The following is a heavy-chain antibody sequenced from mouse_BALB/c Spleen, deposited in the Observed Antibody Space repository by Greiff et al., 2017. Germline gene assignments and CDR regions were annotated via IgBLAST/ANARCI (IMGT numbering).Heavy chain of an antibody. CDR1: GYSITSGYY. CDR2: ISYDGSN. V-gene: IGHV3-6*02. D-gene: IGHD4-1*01. J-gene: IGHJ2*01. Sequence: EVQLQQSGPGLVKPSQSLSLTCSVTGYSITSGYYWNWIRQFPGNKLEWMGYISYDGSNNYNPSLKNRISITRDTSKNQFFLKLNSVTTEDTATYYCAREELGRRYFDYWGQGTTLTVSS. CDR3: AREELGRRYFDY.